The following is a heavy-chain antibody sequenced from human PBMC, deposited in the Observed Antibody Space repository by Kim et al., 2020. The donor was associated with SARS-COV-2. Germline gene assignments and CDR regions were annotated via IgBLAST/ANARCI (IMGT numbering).Heavy chain of an antibody. J-gene: IGHJ3*02. CDR2: IRSKANGYAT. CDR3: TRVPGTPLAFWDAFDI. Sequence: GGSLRLSCGASGFTFSDSAMHWVRQASGKGLEWVGRIRSKANGYATAYIESVRGRFTISRDDSGNTAYLQMNSLKTEDTAVYYCTRVPGTPLAFWDAFDIWGQGTKVPVSS. D-gene: IGHD1-1*01. CDR1: GFTFSDSA. V-gene: IGHV3-73*01.